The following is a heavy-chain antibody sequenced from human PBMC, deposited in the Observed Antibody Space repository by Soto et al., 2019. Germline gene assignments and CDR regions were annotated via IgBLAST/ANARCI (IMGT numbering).Heavy chain of an antibody. V-gene: IGHV3-11*05. CDR1: GFTFSDYY. CDR2: ISSSSSYT. CDR3: ARQLRILTGSDAFDI. J-gene: IGHJ3*02. Sequence: QVQLVESGGGLVKPGGSLRLSCAASGFTFSDYYMSWIRQAPGKGLEWVSYISSSSSYTNYADSVKGRFTISRDNAKNSLYLKMNSLRAEDTAVYYCARQLRILTGSDAFDIWGQGTMVTVSS. D-gene: IGHD3-9*01.